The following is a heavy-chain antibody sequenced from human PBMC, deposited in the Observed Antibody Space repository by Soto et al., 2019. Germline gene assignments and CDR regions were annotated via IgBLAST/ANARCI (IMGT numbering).Heavy chain of an antibody. CDR2: IVVGSGNT. V-gene: IGHV1-58*01. CDR1: GFTFTSSA. CDR3: AAEPADSSGYQNFDY. J-gene: IGHJ4*02. Sequence: SVKVSCKASGFTFTSSAVQWVRQARGQRLEWIGWIVVGSGNTNYAQKFQERVTITRDMSTSTAYMELSSLRSEDTAVYYCAAEPADSSGYQNFDYWGQGTLVTVSS. D-gene: IGHD3-22*01.